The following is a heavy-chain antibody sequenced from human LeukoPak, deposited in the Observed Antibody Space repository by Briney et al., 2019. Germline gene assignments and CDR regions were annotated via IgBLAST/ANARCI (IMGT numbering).Heavy chain of an antibody. CDR2: ISGSGGST. CDR1: GLTFSAYS. J-gene: IGHJ4*02. D-gene: IGHD3-10*01. CDR3: AKDLEVYYYGSGSYKD. V-gene: IGHV3-23*01. Sequence: PGGSLRLSCAASGLTFSAYSLNWIRQAPGKGLEWVSAISGSGGSTYYADSVKGRFTISRDNSKNTLYLQMNSLRAEDTAVYYCAKDLEVYYYGSGSYKDWGQGTLVTVSS.